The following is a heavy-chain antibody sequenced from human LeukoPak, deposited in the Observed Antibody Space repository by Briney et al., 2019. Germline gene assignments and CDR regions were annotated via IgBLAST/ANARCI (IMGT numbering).Heavy chain of an antibody. CDR3: ARTTIFANYYMDV. CDR1: GGSISSGGYS. J-gene: IGHJ6*03. V-gene: IGHV4-61*08. Sequence: PSETLSLTCAVSGGSISSGGYSWSWIRQPPGKGLEWIGFIHYSGNSIYNPSLTSRVTISADTSKNQFSLKLNSVTAADTAMYYCARTTIFANYYMDVWGKGTTVTVSS. D-gene: IGHD3-3*01. CDR2: IHYSGNS.